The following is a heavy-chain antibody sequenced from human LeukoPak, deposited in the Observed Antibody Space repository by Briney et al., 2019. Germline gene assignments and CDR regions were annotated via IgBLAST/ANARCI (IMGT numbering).Heavy chain of an antibody. D-gene: IGHD6-19*01. CDR1: GYNFTVNY. CDR2: GNPDSGDT. CDR3: ARVWDASGWSNWFDP. Sequence: ASVKLSCNSSGYNFTVNYIYWSWLGPAPGLERMWRGNPDSGDTNCTQKYEGSLTLTRDTSVTTVYMELSSLTSDDTAVYYCARVWDASGWSNWFDPWGQGTLVTVSS. V-gene: IGHV1-2*02. J-gene: IGHJ5*02.